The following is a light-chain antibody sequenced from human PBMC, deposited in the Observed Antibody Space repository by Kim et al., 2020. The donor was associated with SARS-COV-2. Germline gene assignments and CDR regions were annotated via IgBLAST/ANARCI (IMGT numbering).Light chain of an antibody. CDR1: QSITRNY. V-gene: IGKV3-20*01. CDR2: SAS. Sequence: SPENRATLSCRASQSITRNYLAWYQQKGGQAPRLLIHSASSRATGIPDRISGSGSGTDFTLTISRLEPEDFAVYYCQHYGSSSGTFGPGTKVDIK. CDR3: QHYGSSSGT. J-gene: IGKJ1*01.